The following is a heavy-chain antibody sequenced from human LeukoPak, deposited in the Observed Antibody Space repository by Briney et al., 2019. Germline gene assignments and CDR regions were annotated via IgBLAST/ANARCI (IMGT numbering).Heavy chain of an antibody. D-gene: IGHD4-11*01. CDR2: ISGSGGSI. CDR3: AKDFDYSNYFIY. J-gene: IGHJ4*02. Sequence: PGGSLRLSCTASGFTFSTYAMSWVRQAPGKGLEWVSAISGSGGSIYYADSVKGRFTISRDNSKNTLYLQMNSLRAEDTAVYYCAKDFDYSNYFIYWGQGTLVTVSS. CDR1: GFTFSTYA. V-gene: IGHV3-23*01.